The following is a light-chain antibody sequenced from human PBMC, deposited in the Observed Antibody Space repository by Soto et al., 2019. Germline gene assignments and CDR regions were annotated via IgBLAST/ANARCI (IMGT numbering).Light chain of an antibody. J-gene: IGKJ5*01. Sequence: EIVMTQSPASLSVSSGDSVTLSCRASQSVASNLAWYQQKPGQAPRPLIYGTSTRATGVPDRFSGSGSGTDFTLTISSLQAADFAVYHCQHYNNWPITFGQRARLEI. V-gene: IGKV3-15*01. CDR3: QHYNNWPIT. CDR2: GTS. CDR1: QSVASN.